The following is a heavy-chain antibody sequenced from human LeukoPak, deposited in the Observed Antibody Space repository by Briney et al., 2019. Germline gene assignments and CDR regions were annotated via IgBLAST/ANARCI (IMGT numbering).Heavy chain of an antibody. V-gene: IGHV3-53*01. CDR1: GFTVSSNY. CDR3: ARHSSSWSFDP. CDR2: IYSGGTT. J-gene: IGHJ5*02. D-gene: IGHD6-13*01. Sequence: AGGFLRLSCAASGFTVSSNYMSWVRQAPGKGLEWVSVIYSGGTTYYADSVKGRFTISRDNSKNTLYLQMNSLRAEDTAVYYCARHSSSWSFDPWGQGTLVTVSS.